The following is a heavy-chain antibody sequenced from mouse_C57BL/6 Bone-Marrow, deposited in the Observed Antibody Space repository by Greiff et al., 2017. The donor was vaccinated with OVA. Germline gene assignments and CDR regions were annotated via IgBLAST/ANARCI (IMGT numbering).Heavy chain of an antibody. CDR1: GYTFTNSC. V-gene: IGHV1-55*01. D-gene: IGHD1-1*01. J-gene: IGHJ2*01. Sequence: VQLQQSVAELVKPGASVKLSCKASGYTFTNSCIPWVKQRPGQGLEWIGRIYPANGNTKYTPKFQGKATLTVDTSSSTAYLQLSSLTSEDSAIYCCDRFRATEVTHYDDWGQGTTLTVSS. CDR2: IYPANGNT. CDR3: DRFRATEVTHYDD.